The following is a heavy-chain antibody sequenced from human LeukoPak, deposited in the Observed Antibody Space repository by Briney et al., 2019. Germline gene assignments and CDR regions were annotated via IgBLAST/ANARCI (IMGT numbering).Heavy chain of an antibody. D-gene: IGHD3-22*01. Sequence: SETLSLTCTVSGGSISSYYWSWIRQPAGKGLEWIGHIYTSGSTNYNPSLKSRVTMSVDTSKNQFSLKLSSVTAADTAVYYCARSSNYYDSSGSGYWGQGTLVTVSS. CDR1: GGSISSYY. CDR2: IYTSGST. CDR3: ARSSNYYDSSGSGY. J-gene: IGHJ4*02. V-gene: IGHV4-4*07.